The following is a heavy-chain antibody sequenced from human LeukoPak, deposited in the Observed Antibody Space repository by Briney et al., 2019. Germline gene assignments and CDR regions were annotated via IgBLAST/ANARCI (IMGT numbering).Heavy chain of an antibody. CDR3: ARHRSKWLQSSFDY. V-gene: IGHV4-39*01. D-gene: IGHD5-24*01. J-gene: IGHJ4*02. CDR2: IFYSGNT. CDR1: GFTFSDYY. Sequence: GSLRLSCAASGFTFSDYYMSWIRQPPGKGLEWIGSIFYSGNTYDNPSLKSRVTISVDTSKNQFSLKLNSVTAADTAVYYCARHRSKWLQSSFDYWGQGTLVTVSS.